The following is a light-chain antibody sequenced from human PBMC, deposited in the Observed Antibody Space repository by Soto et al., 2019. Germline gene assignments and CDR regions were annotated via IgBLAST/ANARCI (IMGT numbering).Light chain of an antibody. CDR3: QRYISAPFT. Sequence: DMPMTQSPSSLSASVGDRVTITCRATQGIANYLAWYQQKPGKVPKLLIYGASTLQSGVPSRFSGSGSGTDFTLTISSLQPEDVATYYCQRYISAPFTFGPGTNVDIK. V-gene: IGKV1-27*01. J-gene: IGKJ3*01. CDR2: GAS. CDR1: QGIANY.